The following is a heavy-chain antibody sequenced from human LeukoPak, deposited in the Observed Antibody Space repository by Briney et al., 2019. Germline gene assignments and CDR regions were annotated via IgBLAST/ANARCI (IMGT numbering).Heavy chain of an antibody. Sequence: EASVKVSCKASGGTFSSYAISWVRQAPGQGLEWMGGIIPIFGTANYAQKFQGRVTITADESTSTAYMELSSLRSEDTAVYYRAIVPAAIGDSGYYYYMDVWGKGTTVTISS. D-gene: IGHD2-2*02. CDR3: AIVPAAIGDSGYYYYMDV. J-gene: IGHJ6*03. V-gene: IGHV1-69*13. CDR1: GGTFSSYA. CDR2: IIPIFGTA.